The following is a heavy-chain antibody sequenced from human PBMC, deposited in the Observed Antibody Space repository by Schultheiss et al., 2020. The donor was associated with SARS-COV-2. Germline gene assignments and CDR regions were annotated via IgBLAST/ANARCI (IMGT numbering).Heavy chain of an antibody. D-gene: IGHD4-17*01. Sequence: GGSLRLSCAVSGFTSSSYAMHWVRQAPGKGLEWVALISHDGGSVNYADSVRGRFTISRDNSKNTVDLQVNSVRGEDTAVYYCARGATTVTTTVFDYWGQGTLVTVSS. J-gene: IGHJ4*02. CDR3: ARGATTVTTTVFDY. V-gene: IGHV3-30-3*01. CDR1: GFTSSSYA. CDR2: ISHDGGSV.